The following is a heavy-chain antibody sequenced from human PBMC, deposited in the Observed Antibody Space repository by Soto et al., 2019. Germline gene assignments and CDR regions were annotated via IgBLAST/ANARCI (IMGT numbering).Heavy chain of an antibody. J-gene: IGHJ4*02. CDR2: ISGSGGST. CDR3: AKARFDGSGSYYNSGGDY. D-gene: IGHD3-10*01. V-gene: IGHV3-23*01. CDR1: GFTFSSDA. Sequence: EVQLLESGGGLVQPGGSLRLSCAASGFTFSSDAMSWVRQAPGKGLEWVSAISGSGGSTYYADSVKGRFTISRDNSKKTLYLQMNSLRAEDTAVYYCAKARFDGSGSYYNSGGDYWGQGTLVTVSS.